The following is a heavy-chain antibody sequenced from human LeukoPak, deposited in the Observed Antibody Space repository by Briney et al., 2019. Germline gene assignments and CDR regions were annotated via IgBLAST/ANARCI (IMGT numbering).Heavy chain of an antibody. J-gene: IGHJ4*02. Sequence: PGGSLRLSCAASGFTFSSYWMTWVRQAPGKGLEWVANIKRDGSEKHYVDSVKGRFTISRDNAKNSMFLQMNSLRAEDTAVYYCASLLVAGVASDDYWGQGTLVTVSS. D-gene: IGHD6-19*01. CDR3: ASLLVAGVASDDY. CDR2: IKRDGSEK. V-gene: IGHV3-7*03. CDR1: GFTFSSYW.